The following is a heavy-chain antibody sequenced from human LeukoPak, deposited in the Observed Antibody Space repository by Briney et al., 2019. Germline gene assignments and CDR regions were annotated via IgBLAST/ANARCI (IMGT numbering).Heavy chain of an antibody. J-gene: IGHJ4*02. Sequence: PGRSLRLSCAASGFTFRVYDMSWVRQAPGKGLEWVSGISGNGGKIYYADSVKGRFTISRDNSKSTLFLQMNSLRGEDTAVYFCAKRDYYDDSGYAPLFDYWGQGTLVTVSP. CDR3: AKRDYYDDSGYAPLFDY. CDR1: GFTFRVYD. V-gene: IGHV3-23*01. CDR2: ISGNGGKI. D-gene: IGHD3-22*01.